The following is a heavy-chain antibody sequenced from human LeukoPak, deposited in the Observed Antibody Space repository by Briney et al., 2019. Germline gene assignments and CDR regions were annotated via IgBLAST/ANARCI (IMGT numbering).Heavy chain of an antibody. D-gene: IGHD6-19*01. CDR1: GFTFSSYG. CDR3: ARGFAPGIAVAGGTEFDY. J-gene: IGHJ4*02. V-gene: IGHV3-30*19. Sequence: PGGALRLSCAASGFTFSSYGMHWVRQAPGKGVEGGAVISYDGSNKYYADSVKGRFTISRDNSKNTLYLQMNSLRAEDTAVYYCARGFAPGIAVAGGTEFDYWGQGTLVTVSS. CDR2: ISYDGSNK.